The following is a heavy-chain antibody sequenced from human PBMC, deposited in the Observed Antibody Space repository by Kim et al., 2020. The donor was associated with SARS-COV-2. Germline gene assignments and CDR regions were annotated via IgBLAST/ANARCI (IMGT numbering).Heavy chain of an antibody. J-gene: IGHJ6*02. CDR2: INVVNGNT. V-gene: IGHV1-3*01. CDR3: ARAGLRTMYYYYGMDV. Sequence: ASVKVSCKASGYLFTSYAMHWVRQAPGQRLEWMGWINVVNGNTKYSQNFQGRVSITRDTSASTVYMELSSLRSEDTAVIYCARAGLRTMYYYYGMDVWGQ. D-gene: IGHD3-10*01. CDR1: GYLFTSYA.